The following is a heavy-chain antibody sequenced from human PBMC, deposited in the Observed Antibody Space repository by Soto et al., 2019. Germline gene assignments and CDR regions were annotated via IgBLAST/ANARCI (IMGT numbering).Heavy chain of an antibody. D-gene: IGHD2-2*01. V-gene: IGHV5-51*01. J-gene: IGHJ3*02. CDR3: ARIPLAGAVKIGQGVFDI. CDR1: GYSFTTCW. CDR2: IYPGDSDT. Sequence: EVQLVQSGAEVKKPGESLKISCQGSGYSFTTCWIGWVRQMPGKGLEWMGIIYPGDSDTLYSPSFQGQVTISVDKSISSAYLQWTSLKASDTAMYYCARIPLAGAVKIGQGVFDIWGQGTMVTVSS.